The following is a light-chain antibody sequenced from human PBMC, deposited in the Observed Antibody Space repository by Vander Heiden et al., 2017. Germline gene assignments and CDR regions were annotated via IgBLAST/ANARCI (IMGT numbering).Light chain of an antibody. J-gene: IGKJ2*01. CDR2: AAS. V-gene: IGKV1-9*01. Sequence: DIQLTQSPSFLSASVGDRVTITCRASQGISSYLAWYQQKPGKAPKLLIYAASTLQIGVPSRFSGSGYGTEFTLTISSLQPEDFAPYYCQHRNSYPPYTFGQGTRLEIK. CDR1: QGISSY. CDR3: QHRNSYPPYT.